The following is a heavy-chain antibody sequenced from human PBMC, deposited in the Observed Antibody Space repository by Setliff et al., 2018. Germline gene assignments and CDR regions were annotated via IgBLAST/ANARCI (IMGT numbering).Heavy chain of an antibody. Sequence: ASVKVSCKASGYIFNTFGINWMRRAPGQGLEWIGWISPYNGDTKYAQNLQGRVTLTTDTSTSTAYMELSSLTSDDTAFYYCVRSGKFGMRFWFDQWGLGTLVTVS. D-gene: IGHD1-26*01. V-gene: IGHV1-18*01. CDR2: ISPYNGDT. CDR1: GYIFNTFG. J-gene: IGHJ5*02. CDR3: VRSGKFGMRFWFDQ.